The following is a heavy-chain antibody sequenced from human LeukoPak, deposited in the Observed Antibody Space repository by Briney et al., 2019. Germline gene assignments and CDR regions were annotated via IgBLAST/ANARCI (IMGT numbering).Heavy chain of an antibody. CDR3: ASWYYYDSSGYLN. J-gene: IGHJ4*02. CDR1: GYTSTGYY. D-gene: IGHD3-22*01. Sequence: ASVKVSCKASGYTSTGYYMHWVRQAPGQGLEWMGWISAYNGNTNYAQKLQGRVTMTTDTSTSTAYMELRSLRSDDTAVYYCASWYYYDSSGYLNWGQGTLVTVSS. CDR2: ISAYNGNT. V-gene: IGHV1-18*04.